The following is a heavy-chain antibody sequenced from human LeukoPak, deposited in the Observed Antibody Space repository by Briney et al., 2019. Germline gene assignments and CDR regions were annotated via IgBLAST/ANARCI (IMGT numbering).Heavy chain of an antibody. CDR3: AAVLYYYDSSGQAAFDI. CDR2: IVVGSGNT. Sequence: GTSVKVSCKASGFTFTSSAMQWVRQARGQRLEWTGWIVVGSGNTNYAQKFQERVTITRDMSTSTAYMELSSLRSEDTAVYYCAAVLYYYDSSGQAAFDIWGQGTMVTVSS. V-gene: IGHV1-58*02. D-gene: IGHD3-22*01. J-gene: IGHJ3*02. CDR1: GFTFTSSA.